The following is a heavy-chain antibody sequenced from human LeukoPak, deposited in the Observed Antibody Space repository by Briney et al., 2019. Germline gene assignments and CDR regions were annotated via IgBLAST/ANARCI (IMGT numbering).Heavy chain of an antibody. CDR2: IYYSGST. CDR3: GRGADSSGYYSIFYFDY. D-gene: IGHD3-22*01. Sequence: PSETLSLTCTVSGGSISSYYWNWIRQPPGKGLEWIGYIYYSGSTNYNPSLKSRVTISVDTSKNQFSLKLSSVTAADTAVYYCGRGADSSGYYSIFYFDYWGQGTLVTVSS. CDR1: GGSISSYY. V-gene: IGHV4-59*01. J-gene: IGHJ4*02.